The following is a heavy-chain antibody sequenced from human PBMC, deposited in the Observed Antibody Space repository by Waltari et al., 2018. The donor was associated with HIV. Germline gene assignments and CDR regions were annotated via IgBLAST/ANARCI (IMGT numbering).Heavy chain of an antibody. CDR3: AREQWRAVDY. J-gene: IGHJ4*02. Sequence: QVQLQESGPGLVKPSETLSLTCAVSGYSIRRGYYWGWIRQPPGKGLEWIGSIYHSGSTYYNPSLKSRVTISVDTSKNQFSLKLSSVTAADTAVYYCAREQWRAVDYWGQGTLVTVSS. D-gene: IGHD6-19*01. CDR1: GYSIRRGYY. CDR2: IYHSGST. V-gene: IGHV4-38-2*01.